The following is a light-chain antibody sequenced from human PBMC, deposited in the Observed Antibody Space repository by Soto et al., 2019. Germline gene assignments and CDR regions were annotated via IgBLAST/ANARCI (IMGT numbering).Light chain of an antibody. CDR3: QQRSNSWT. CDR1: QSVSRY. J-gene: IGKJ1*01. Sequence: EIVLTQSPATLSLSPGERVTLSCRASQSVSRYLAWYQQKPGQAPRLLIYDTSNRATGIPARFSGSGSGTDFTLTISSLEPEDFAVYYCQQRSNSWTFGQGTKVDIK. V-gene: IGKV3-11*01. CDR2: DTS.